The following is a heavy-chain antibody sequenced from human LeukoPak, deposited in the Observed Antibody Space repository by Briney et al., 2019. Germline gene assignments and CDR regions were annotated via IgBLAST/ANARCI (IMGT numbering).Heavy chain of an antibody. CDR3: ARAVGGSYFHRGYYFDY. J-gene: IGHJ4*02. Sequence: GGSLRLSCAASGFTFDDYGMSWVRQAPGKGLEWVSGINWNGGSTGYADSVKGRFTISRDNSKDTLYLQMNSLRAEDTAVYYCARAVGGSYFHRGYYFDYWGQGTLVTVSS. CDR2: INWNGGST. V-gene: IGHV3-20*04. D-gene: IGHD1-26*01. CDR1: GFTFDDYG.